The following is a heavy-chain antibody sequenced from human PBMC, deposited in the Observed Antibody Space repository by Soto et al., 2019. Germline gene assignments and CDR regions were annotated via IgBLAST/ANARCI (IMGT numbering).Heavy chain of an antibody. CDR3: ARGVDFWSGYYSVYCFDY. J-gene: IGHJ4*02. Sequence: SQTLSLTCAISGDSVSSNSAAWNWIRQSPSRGLEWLGRTYYRSKWYNDYAVSVKSRITINPDTSKNQFSLQLNSVTPEDTAVYYCARGVDFWSGYYSVYCFDYWGQGTLVTVSS. V-gene: IGHV6-1*01. CDR1: GDSVSSNSAA. CDR2: TYYRSKWYN. D-gene: IGHD3-3*01.